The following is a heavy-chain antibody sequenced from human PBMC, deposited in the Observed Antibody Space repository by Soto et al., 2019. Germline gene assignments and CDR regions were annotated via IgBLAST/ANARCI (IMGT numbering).Heavy chain of an antibody. D-gene: IGHD1-26*01. J-gene: IGHJ4*02. CDR1: GFTFSNYA. Sequence: QVQLVESGGGVVQPGRSLRLSCAASGFTFSNYAIHWVRQAPGKGLEWVAVISPDGNNKYYADSVKGRFTISRDNSKNTEYLQMNSLRPENTAVFYCARDGPCHGIEFDHWGQGTLVTVSS. CDR3: ARDGPCHGIEFDH. CDR2: ISPDGNNK. V-gene: IGHV3-30-3*01.